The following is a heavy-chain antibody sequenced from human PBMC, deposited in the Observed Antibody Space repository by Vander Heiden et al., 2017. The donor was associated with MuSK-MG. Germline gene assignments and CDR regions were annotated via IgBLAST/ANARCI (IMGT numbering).Heavy chain of an antibody. CDR1: GFTFSSYD. D-gene: IGHD2-8*01. CDR3: ARGVMGPLDAFEI. V-gene: IGHV3-13*01. J-gene: IGHJ3*02. CDR2: IGTAGDT. Sequence: EVQLVESGGGLVQPGGSLRLSCAASGFTFSSYDMHWVRQATGKGLEWVSAIGTAGDTYYPGSVKGRFTISRENAKNSLYLQMNSLRAGDTAVYYCARGVMGPLDAFEIWGQGTMVNVAS.